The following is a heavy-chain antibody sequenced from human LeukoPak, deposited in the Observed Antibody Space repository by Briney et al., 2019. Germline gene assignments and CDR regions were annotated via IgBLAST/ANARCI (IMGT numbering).Heavy chain of an antibody. D-gene: IGHD2-21*02. Sequence: SETLSLTCTVSGGSISNYYWSWVRQPPGKGLEWIGYIHHSGSTYYNPSLRTRVTISVDRSKNQFSLNLISVTAADTAVYYCARDSSGGDWPRFDPWGQGTLVTVSS. V-gene: IGHV4-59*12. J-gene: IGHJ5*02. CDR3: ARDSSGGDWPRFDP. CDR2: IHHSGST. CDR1: GGSISNYY.